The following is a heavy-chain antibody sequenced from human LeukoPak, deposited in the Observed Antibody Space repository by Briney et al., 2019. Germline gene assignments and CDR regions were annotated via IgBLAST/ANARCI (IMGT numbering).Heavy chain of an antibody. Sequence: GGSLRLSCEASGFTFSSYAMHWVRQAPGKGLEWVAVISYDGSNKYYADSVKGRFTISRDNSKNTLYLQMNSLRAEDTAVYYCARDQGSSSWYPDYWGQGTLVTVSS. CDR1: GFTFSSYA. CDR2: ISYDGSNK. J-gene: IGHJ4*02. V-gene: IGHV3-30-3*01. CDR3: ARDQGSSSWYPDY. D-gene: IGHD6-13*01.